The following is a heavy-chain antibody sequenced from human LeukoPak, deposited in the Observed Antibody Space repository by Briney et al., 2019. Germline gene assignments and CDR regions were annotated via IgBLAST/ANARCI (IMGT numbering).Heavy chain of an antibody. CDR1: GFTFSSYG. Sequence: QSGGSLRLSCAASGFTFSSYGMHWVRQAPGKGLEWVAVISYDGSNKYYADSVKGRFTISRDNSKNTLYLQMNSLRAEDTAVYYCAKDHSVQLERPPGIDYWGQGTLVTVSS. D-gene: IGHD1-1*01. J-gene: IGHJ4*02. V-gene: IGHV3-30*18. CDR3: AKDHSVQLERPPGIDY. CDR2: ISYDGSNK.